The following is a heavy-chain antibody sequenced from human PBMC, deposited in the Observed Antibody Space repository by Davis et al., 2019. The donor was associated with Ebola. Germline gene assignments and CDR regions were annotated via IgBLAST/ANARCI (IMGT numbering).Heavy chain of an antibody. CDR2: INPGSGGT. CDR3: ARDRRLSHDYIAGSYPSDY. CDR1: GYTFTGYY. J-gene: IGHJ4*02. D-gene: IGHD3-16*02. V-gene: IGHV1-2*06. Sequence: ASVKVSCKASGYTFTGYYMHWVRQAPGQGLEWMGRINPGSGGTNYAQKFLGRVTMTTDTSIITAYMELRSLTSDDTAMYFCARDRRLSHDYIAGSYPSDYWGQGTLVTVSS.